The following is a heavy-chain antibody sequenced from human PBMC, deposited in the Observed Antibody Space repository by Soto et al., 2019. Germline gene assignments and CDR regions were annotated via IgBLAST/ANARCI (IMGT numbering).Heavy chain of an antibody. V-gene: IGHV4-61*01. CDR3: ARAWLGGLGHYLNL. CDR1: GGSVSSGSFY. CDR2: IYYSGRA. D-gene: IGHD3-10*01. J-gene: IGHJ2*01. Sequence: PSETRSLTCTVSGGSVSSGSFYWSWIRHAPGKGLEWIANIYYSGRANYNSSRHSRGTMSVDTPNNQLSLQLSSLTAADTAVYSCARAWLGGLGHYLNLCGSGHMVTVSS.